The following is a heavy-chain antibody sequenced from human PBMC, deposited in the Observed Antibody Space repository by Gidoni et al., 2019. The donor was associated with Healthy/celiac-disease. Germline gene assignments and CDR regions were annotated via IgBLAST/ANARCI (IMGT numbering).Heavy chain of an antibody. Sequence: EVQLVESGGGLVQPGRSLRLSCAASGFTFDDYAMHWVRQAPGKGLEWVSGISWNSGSIGYADSVKGRFTISRDNAKNSLYLQMNSLRAEDTALYYCAKDRVVWGSYRSYYFDYWGQGTLVTVSS. CDR3: AKDRVVWGSYRSYYFDY. D-gene: IGHD3-16*02. CDR1: GFTFDDYA. CDR2: ISWNSGSI. J-gene: IGHJ4*02. V-gene: IGHV3-9*01.